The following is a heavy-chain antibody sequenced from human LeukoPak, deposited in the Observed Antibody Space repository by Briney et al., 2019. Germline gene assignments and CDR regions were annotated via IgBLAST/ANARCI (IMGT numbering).Heavy chain of an antibody. D-gene: IGHD6-19*01. CDR2: INPNSGGT. CDR1: GYTFTGYY. J-gene: IGHJ4*02. V-gene: IGHV1-2*02. CDR3: ARDLYSSGWRGLKY. Sequence: ASVKVSCKASGYTFTGYYMHWVRQAPGQGLEWMGWINPNSGGTNYAQKFQGRVTMTRDTSISTAYMELSRLRSDDTAVYYCARDLYSSGWRGLKYWGQGTLVTVSS.